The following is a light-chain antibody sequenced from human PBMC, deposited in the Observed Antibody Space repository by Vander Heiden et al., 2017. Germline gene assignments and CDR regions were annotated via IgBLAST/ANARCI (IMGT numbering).Light chain of an antibody. Sequence: EIVLTQAQEFQSVTPRERGTIACQAIQSNTQNLSWYQHKPHQSPQLLIRYTSQSLSGVPARFSGSGSGTDFTLTIKSLEAEDAAAYYCMQTGYIPFTFGQGTRLEIK. CDR2: YTS. CDR3: MQTGYIPFT. V-gene: IGKV6D-21*02. CDR1: QSNTQN. J-gene: IGKJ2*01.